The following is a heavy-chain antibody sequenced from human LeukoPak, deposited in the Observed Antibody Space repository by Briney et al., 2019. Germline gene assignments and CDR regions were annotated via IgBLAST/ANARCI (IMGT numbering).Heavy chain of an antibody. Sequence: ASVKVSCKASGYTFTSYGISWVRQASGQGLEWMGWVSAYNGNTNYAQKLQGRVTMTTDTSTSTAYMELRSLRSDDTAVYYCARGPPTVTYYYYGMDVWGQGTTVTVSS. CDR2: VSAYNGNT. V-gene: IGHV1-18*01. D-gene: IGHD4-17*01. J-gene: IGHJ6*02. CDR3: ARGPPTVTYYYYGMDV. CDR1: GYTFTSYG.